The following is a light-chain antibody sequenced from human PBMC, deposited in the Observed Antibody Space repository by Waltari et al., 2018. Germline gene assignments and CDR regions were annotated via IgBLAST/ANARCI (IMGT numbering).Light chain of an antibody. J-gene: IGKJ1*01. V-gene: IGKV6-21*02. CDR1: QRIGTN. CDR3: HQSSISWT. Sequence: EIVLTQSPDFQSVTPKEKVTITCRACQRIGTNLHWYKQKPRQSPKHLIQNPTQSISGVPARFSCNGSVTDVTHTINNLEAGDAASYYCHQSSISWTFGQGTKVEIK. CDR2: NPT.